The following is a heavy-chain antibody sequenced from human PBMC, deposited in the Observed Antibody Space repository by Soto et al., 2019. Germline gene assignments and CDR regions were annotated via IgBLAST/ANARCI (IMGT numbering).Heavy chain of an antibody. CDR1: GGTFSSYA. D-gene: IGHD3-22*01. V-gene: IGHV1-69*13. J-gene: IGHJ4*02. CDR3: ARGRTTDYYDSSGYYDY. CDR2: IIPIFGTA. Sequence: SVKVSCKASGGTFSSYAISWVRQAPGQGLEWMGGIIPIFGTANYAQKFQGRVTITADESTSTAYMELSSLRSEDTAVYYCARGRTTDYYDSSGYYDYWGQGTLVTVSS.